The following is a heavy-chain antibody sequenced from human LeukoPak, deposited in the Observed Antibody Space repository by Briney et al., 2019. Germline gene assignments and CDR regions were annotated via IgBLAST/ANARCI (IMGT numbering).Heavy chain of an antibody. D-gene: IGHD2-21*02. J-gene: IGHJ4*02. CDR1: GVSIISGTYY. CDR2: IFYSGST. V-gene: IGHV4-31*03. Sequence: SETLSLTCTVSGVSIISGTYYWSWIRQHPGKGLEWIGYIFYSGSTYYNPSLKSRVTISVDTSKNQFSLKLSSVTAADTAVYYCARGEVVTADKYYFDYWGQGTLVTVSS. CDR3: ARGEVVTADKYYFDY.